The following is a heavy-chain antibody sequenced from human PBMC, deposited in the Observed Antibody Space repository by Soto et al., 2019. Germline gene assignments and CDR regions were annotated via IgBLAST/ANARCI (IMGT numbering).Heavy chain of an antibody. CDR1: GGTFSSYA. Sequence: QVQLVQSGAEVKKPGSSVKVSCKASGGTFSSYAISWVRQAPGQGLEWMGGIIPIFGTANYAQKFQGRVTITADKSTSTAYMELSSLRSEDTAVYYCARGAGHYYDSSGYYYSDYWGQGTLVTVSS. V-gene: IGHV1-69*06. CDR2: IIPIFGTA. J-gene: IGHJ4*02. D-gene: IGHD3-22*01. CDR3: ARGAGHYYDSSGYYYSDY.